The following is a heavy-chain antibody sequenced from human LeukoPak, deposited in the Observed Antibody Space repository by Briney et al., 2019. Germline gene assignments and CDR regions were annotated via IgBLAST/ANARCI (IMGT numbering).Heavy chain of an antibody. CDR3: ARGASSSWYGVWDYYYYGMDV. Sequence: GGSLRLSCAASGFTFSSYSMNWVRQAPGKGLEWVSYISSSSSTIYYADSVKGRFTISRDNAKNSLYLQMNSLRAEDTAVYYCARGASSSWYGVWDYYYYGMDVWGQGTTVTVSS. CDR2: ISSSSSTI. V-gene: IGHV3-48*04. D-gene: IGHD6-13*01. J-gene: IGHJ6*02. CDR1: GFTFSSYS.